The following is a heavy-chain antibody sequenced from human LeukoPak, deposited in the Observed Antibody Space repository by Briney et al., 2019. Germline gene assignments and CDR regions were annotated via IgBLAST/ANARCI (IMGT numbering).Heavy chain of an antibody. CDR1: GLTFSTYY. Sequence: PGGSLRLSCAVSGLTFSTYYMTWVRQAPGKGLEWVSSIYNSGAKIFYADSVKGRFTISRDNSKNMLYLQMNSLRVEDTAVYYCAKDVAPDSGWDLDYWGQGTLVTVSS. D-gene: IGHD6-19*01. CDR3: AKDVAPDSGWDLDY. J-gene: IGHJ4*02. CDR2: IYNSGAKI. V-gene: IGHV3-23*01.